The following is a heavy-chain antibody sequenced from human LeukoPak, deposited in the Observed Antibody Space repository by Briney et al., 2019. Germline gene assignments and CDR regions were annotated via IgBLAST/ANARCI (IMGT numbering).Heavy chain of an antibody. D-gene: IGHD6-19*01. J-gene: IGHJ4*02. CDR3: AKDSHSAVAGTAFDY. CDR1: GFTFSSYA. CDR2: ISGSGGST. V-gene: IGHV3-23*01. Sequence: PGGSLRLSCAASGFTFSSYAMSWVRQAPGKGLEWVSAISGSGGSTYYADSVKGRFTISRDNSKNTLYLQMNSLRAEDTAVYYCAKDSHSAVAGTAFDYWGQGTLVTVSS.